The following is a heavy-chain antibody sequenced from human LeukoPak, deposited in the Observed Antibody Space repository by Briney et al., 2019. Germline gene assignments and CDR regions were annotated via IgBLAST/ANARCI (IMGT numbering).Heavy chain of an antibody. CDR2: INHSGFT. CDR3: ARGGPRYTNYEYY. V-gene: IGHV4-34*01. J-gene: IGHJ4*02. CDR1: GGSFSGYY. D-gene: IGHD4-11*01. Sequence: SETLSLTCAVYGGSFSGYYWSWLRQPPGKGLEWIGEINHSGFTYQNASLKSRVTISADTSKNHFSLRLTSVTAADTAVYFCARGGPRYTNYEYYWGQGTLVTVSS.